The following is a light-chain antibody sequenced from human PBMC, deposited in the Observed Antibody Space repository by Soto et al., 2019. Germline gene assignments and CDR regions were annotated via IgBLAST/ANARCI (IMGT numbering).Light chain of an antibody. CDR1: SSNIGINT. Sequence: QPVLTQPPSASGTPGQRVSISCSGGSSNIGINTVNWYQQLPGAAPKLLIYRNDQRPSGVPDRFSGSRSGTSASLAIDGLQSEDEADYFCAAWDDSLNGFFVFGTGTKLTVL. J-gene: IGLJ1*01. CDR3: AAWDDSLNGFFV. V-gene: IGLV1-44*01. CDR2: RND.